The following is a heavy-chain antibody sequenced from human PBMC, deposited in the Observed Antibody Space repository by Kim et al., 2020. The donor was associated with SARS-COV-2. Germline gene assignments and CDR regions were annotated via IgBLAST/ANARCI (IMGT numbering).Heavy chain of an antibody. Sequence: GGSLRLSCAASGFTFSSYAMSWVRQAPGKGLEWVSAISGSGGSTYYADSVKGRFTISRDNSKNTLYLQMNSLRAEDTAVYYCAKGGDDSSGWYVFYIGENPGGPASYYFDYWGQGTLVTVSS. CDR1: GFTFSSYA. CDR3: AKGGDDSSGWYVFYIGENPGGPASYYFDY. V-gene: IGHV3-23*01. J-gene: IGHJ4*02. CDR2: ISGSGGST. D-gene: IGHD6-19*01.